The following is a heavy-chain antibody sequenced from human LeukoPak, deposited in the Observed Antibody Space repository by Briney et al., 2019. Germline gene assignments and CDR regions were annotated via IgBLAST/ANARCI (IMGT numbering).Heavy chain of an antibody. CDR1: GYTFSGYY. CDR3: ARDKKINTWLHGGCDS. D-gene: IGHD3-16*01. Sequence: GASVKVSCEASGYTFSGYYLHWVRQAPGQGLEWMGRINPNSGGTKSADSFQGRVTMTRDTSISTAYMELSRLRSDDTAIYYCARDKKINTWLHGGCDSWGQGTLVTVSS. V-gene: IGHV1-2*02. CDR2: INPNSGGT. J-gene: IGHJ4*02.